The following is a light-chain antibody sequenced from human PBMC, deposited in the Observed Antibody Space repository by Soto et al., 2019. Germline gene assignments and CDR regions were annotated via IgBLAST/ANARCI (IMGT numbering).Light chain of an antibody. J-gene: IGLJ1*01. V-gene: IGLV2-11*01. CDR1: SSDVGGYDY. CDR2: DVS. Sequence: QSALTQPRSVSGSLGQSVTISCTGTSSDVGGYDYVSWYQQHPGKAPKLMIYDVSKRPSGVPDRFSGSKSGNTASLTISGLQAEDEAEYYCSSYTNINTRACVFGTGTKVTVL. CDR3: SSYTNINTRACV.